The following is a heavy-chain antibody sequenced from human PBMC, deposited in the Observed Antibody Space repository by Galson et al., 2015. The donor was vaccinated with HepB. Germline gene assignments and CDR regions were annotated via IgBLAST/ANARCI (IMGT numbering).Heavy chain of an antibody. Sequence: QVQLQESGPGLVKPSQTLSLTCTVSGGSISSGGYYWSWIRQHPGKGLEWIGYIYYSGSTNYNPSLKSRVTISVDTSKNQFSLKLSSVTAADTAVYYCARAVDTAMAPGYYGMDVWGQGTTVTVSS. CDR3: ARAVDTAMAPGYYGMDV. D-gene: IGHD5-18*01. J-gene: IGHJ6*02. CDR2: IYYSGST. CDR1: GGSISSGGYY. V-gene: IGHV4-31*03.